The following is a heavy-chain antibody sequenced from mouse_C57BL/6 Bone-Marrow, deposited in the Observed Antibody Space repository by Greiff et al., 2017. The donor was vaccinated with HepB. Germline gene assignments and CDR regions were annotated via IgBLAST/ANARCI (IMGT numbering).Heavy chain of an antibody. CDR1: GFTFTDYY. CDR2: IRNKANGYTT. CDR3: ARWGDYDSLAY. J-gene: IGHJ3*01. V-gene: IGHV7-3*01. D-gene: IGHD2-4*01. Sequence: EVQVVESGGGLVQPGGSLSLSCAASGFTFTDYYMSWVRQPPGKALEWLGFIRNKANGYTTEYSASVKGRFTISRDNSQSILYLQMNALRAEDSATYYCARWGDYDSLAYWGQGTLVTVSA.